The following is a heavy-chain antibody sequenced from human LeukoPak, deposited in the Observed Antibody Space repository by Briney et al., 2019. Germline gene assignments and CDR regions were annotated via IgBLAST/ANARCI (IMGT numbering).Heavy chain of an antibody. CDR1: GFTFSSYS. D-gene: IGHD1-26*01. CDR2: ISGTSSTM. V-gene: IGHV3-48*04. Sequence: GGSLRLSCAASGFTFSSYSMNWVRQAPGKGLDWVSYISGTSSTMHYADSVKGRFTISRDNAKNSLYLQMNSLRAEDTAVYYCARIEWEGPHPTLNYWGQGTLVTVSS. CDR3: ARIEWEGPHPTLNY. J-gene: IGHJ4*02.